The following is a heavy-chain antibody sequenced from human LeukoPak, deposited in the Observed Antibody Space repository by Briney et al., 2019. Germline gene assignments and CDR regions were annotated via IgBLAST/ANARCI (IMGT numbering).Heavy chain of an antibody. Sequence: QPGGSLRLSCAASGFTFSSYAMSWVRQAPGKGLEWVANIKQDGSEKYYVDSVKGRFTISRDNAKNSLYLQMNSLRAEDTAVYYCARVNWNDVSHFDYWGQGTLVTVSS. J-gene: IGHJ4*02. CDR3: ARVNWNDVSHFDY. V-gene: IGHV3-7*01. D-gene: IGHD1-1*01. CDR1: GFTFSSYA. CDR2: IKQDGSEK.